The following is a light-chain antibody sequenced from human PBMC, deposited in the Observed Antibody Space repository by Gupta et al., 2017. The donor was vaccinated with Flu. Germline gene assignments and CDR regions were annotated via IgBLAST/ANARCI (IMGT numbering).Light chain of an antibody. V-gene: IGLV2-14*01. CDR1: SSDVGGYNY. CDR2: EVS. Sequence: QSALTQPASVSGSPGQSIPIPCTGTSSDVGGYNYVSWYQQHPDKAPKLMIYEVSNRPSGVSNRFSGSKSGNTASLTISGLQAEDEADYYCSSYTSSSTLYVFGTGTKVTVL. J-gene: IGLJ1*01. CDR3: SSYTSSSTLYV.